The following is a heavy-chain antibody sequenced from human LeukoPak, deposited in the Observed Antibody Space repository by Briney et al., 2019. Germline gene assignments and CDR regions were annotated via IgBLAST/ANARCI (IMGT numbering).Heavy chain of an antibody. Sequence: KPSETLSLTCAVSGGSISSNWWSWVRQPPGKGLEWIGEIDHSGSTNYNPSLKSRVTISVDTSKNQFSLKLSSVTAADTAVYYCARGGYYGSGNDFRFDPWGQGTLVTVSS. J-gene: IGHJ5*02. CDR1: GGSISSNW. CDR3: ARGGYYGSGNDFRFDP. CDR2: IDHSGST. D-gene: IGHD3-10*01. V-gene: IGHV4-4*02.